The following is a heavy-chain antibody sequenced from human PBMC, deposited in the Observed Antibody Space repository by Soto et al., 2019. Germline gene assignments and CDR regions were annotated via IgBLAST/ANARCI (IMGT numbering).Heavy chain of an antibody. J-gene: IGHJ4*02. CDR2: SSWNSGSI. D-gene: IGHD5-12*01. V-gene: IGHV3-9*01. Sequence: EVQLVESGGGLVQPGRSLRLSCAASGFTFDGYAMHWVRQAPGKGLEWVSGSSWNSGSIGYADSVKGRFTISRDNAKNALYLQMNSLRAEDTALYYCAKDITKGIVATSLGYWGQGTLVTVSS. CDR1: GFTFDGYA. CDR3: AKDITKGIVATSLGY.